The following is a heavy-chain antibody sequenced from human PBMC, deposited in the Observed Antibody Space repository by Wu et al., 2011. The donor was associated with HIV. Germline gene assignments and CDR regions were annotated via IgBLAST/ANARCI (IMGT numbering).Heavy chain of an antibody. CDR3: ARVWEVGTVSFDP. CDR1: GYAFTGYY. Sequence: QVQRGAVVGLRSRSLGASVKVSCKASGYAFTGYYIYWVRHGPGQGLEWMGWINPNSGDTKFAQNFQGRVTMTRDTSISTAYMELSRLRSDDTAVYYCARVWEVGTVSFDPWGQGTLVTVSS. D-gene: IGHD5/OR15-5a*01. CDR2: INPNSGDT. J-gene: IGHJ5*02. V-gene: IGHV1-2*02.